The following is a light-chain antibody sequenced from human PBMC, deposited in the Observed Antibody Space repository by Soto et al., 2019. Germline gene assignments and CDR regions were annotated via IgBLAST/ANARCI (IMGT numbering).Light chain of an antibody. Sequence: QSVLTQPPSASGTPGQRVTISCSGSSSNIGSNSVNWYQQLPGTAPKLLIYSNDRRPSGVPDRFSGSKSGTSASLAISGLQSEDEADYYCAAWEDSLNGYVFGTGTKRTVL. CDR2: SND. J-gene: IGLJ1*01. CDR1: SSNIGSNS. CDR3: AAWEDSLNGYV. V-gene: IGLV1-44*01.